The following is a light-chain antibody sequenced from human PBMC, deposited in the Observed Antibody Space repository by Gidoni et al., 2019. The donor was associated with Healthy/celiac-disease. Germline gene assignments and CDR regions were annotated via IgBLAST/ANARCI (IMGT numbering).Light chain of an antibody. CDR3: QQYNSYSLWT. V-gene: IGKV1-5*03. J-gene: IGKJ1*01. Sequence: DLQLTHSPSTLSASVGDRVTITCRASQSISSWLAWYQQKPGKAPKLLIYKASSLESGVPSRFSGSGSGTEFTLTISSLQPDDFATYYCQQYNSYSLWTFGQGTKVEIK. CDR1: QSISSW. CDR2: KAS.